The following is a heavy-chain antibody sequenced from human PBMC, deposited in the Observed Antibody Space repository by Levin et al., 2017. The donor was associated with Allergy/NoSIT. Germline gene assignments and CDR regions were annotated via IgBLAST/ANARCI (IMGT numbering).Heavy chain of an antibody. D-gene: IGHD3-22*01. J-gene: IGHJ3*02. CDR3: ATAIIGSSGYYSNAFDI. V-gene: IGHV1-24*01. CDR2: FDPEDGET. Sequence: GESLKISCKVSGYTLTELSMHWVRQAPGKGLEWMGGFDPEDGETIYAQKFQGRVTMTEDTSTDTAYMELSSLRSEDTAVYYCATAIIGSSGYYSNAFDIWGQGTMVTVSS. CDR1: GYTLTELS.